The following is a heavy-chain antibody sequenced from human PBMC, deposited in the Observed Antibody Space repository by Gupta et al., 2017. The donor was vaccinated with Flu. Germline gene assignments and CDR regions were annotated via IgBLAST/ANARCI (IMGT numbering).Heavy chain of an antibody. V-gene: IGHV4-61*02. J-gene: IGHJ6*01. CDR1: GGSISSGSYY. CDR3: ARVRLPAAIHRNDYYG. Sequence: QVQLQESGPGLVKPSQTLSLTCTVSGGSISSGSYYWSWIRQPAGKGLEWIGRIYTSGSTNYNPSLKSRVTISVDTSKNQFALKLSSVTAADTAVYYCARVRLPAAIHRNDYYG. D-gene: IGHD2-2*02. CDR2: IYTSGST.